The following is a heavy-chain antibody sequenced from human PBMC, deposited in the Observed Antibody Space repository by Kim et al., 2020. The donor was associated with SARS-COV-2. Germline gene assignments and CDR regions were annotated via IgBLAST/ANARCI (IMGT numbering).Heavy chain of an antibody. Sequence: GGSLRLSCAASGFTFSRNSMNWVRQAPGKGLEWVSYISSGSTIYYADSVKGRFTISRANAENSVSLQMISLRDEDTAAYFCSRSGNFRIDYWGQGTLVTV. CDR1: GFTFSRNS. J-gene: IGHJ4*02. CDR2: ISSGSTI. CDR3: SRSGNFRIDY. V-gene: IGHV3-48*02.